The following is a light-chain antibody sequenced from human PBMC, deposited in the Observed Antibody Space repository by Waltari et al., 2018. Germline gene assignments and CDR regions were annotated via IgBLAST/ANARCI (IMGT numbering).Light chain of an antibody. V-gene: IGKV4-1*01. J-gene: IGKJ4*01. CDR2: WVS. CDR1: PSVLSSSDNKNY. Sequence: DIVMTQSPDSLTVSLGERATINCKSSPSVLSSSDNKNYLVWYQQKPGQPPKLLISWVSTRESGVPDRFSGSGSGTDFTLTISSLQAEDVAVYYCQQYYGVPLTFGGGTKVEIK. CDR3: QQYYGVPLT.